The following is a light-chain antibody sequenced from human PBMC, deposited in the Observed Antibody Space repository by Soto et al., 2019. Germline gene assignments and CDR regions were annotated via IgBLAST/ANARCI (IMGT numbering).Light chain of an antibody. CDR3: MQGTRPLLT. J-gene: IGKJ4*01. Sequence: VMTQAPLSLSVTPGQPASISCKSSQSLVHSDGKTYLSWYLQKPGQPPQLLMYEVSIRFSGVPDRFSGRGSGTDFTLTISRVEAVDVGVYYCMQGTRPLLTFGGGTKVEIK. CDR2: EVS. V-gene: IGKV2-29*03. CDR1: QSLVHSDGKTY.